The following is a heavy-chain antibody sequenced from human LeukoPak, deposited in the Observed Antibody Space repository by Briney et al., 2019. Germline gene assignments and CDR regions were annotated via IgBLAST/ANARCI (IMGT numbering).Heavy chain of an antibody. CDR1: GYTFTGCY. CDR2: INPNSGGT. D-gene: IGHD7-27*01. Sequence: ASVKVSCKASGYTFTGCYMHWVRQAPGQGLEWMGWINPNSGGTNYAQKFQGRVTMTRDTSISTAYMELSRLRSDDTAVYYCARTRFRGNWGTMNWFDPWGQGTLVTVSS. V-gene: IGHV1-2*02. J-gene: IGHJ5*02. CDR3: ARTRFRGNWGTMNWFDP.